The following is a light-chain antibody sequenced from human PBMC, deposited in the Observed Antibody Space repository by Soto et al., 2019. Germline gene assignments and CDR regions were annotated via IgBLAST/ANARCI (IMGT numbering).Light chain of an antibody. V-gene: IGLV4-69*01. CDR2: LNSDGSH. Sequence: QLVPTQSPSASASLGASVKLTCTLSSGHSNYAIAWHQQQPEKGPRYLMKLNSDGSHSKGDGIPDRFSGSSSGAERYLTISSLQSEDEADYYCQTWGTGLYVVFGGGTKLTVL. CDR3: QTWGTGLYVV. J-gene: IGLJ2*01. CDR1: SGHSNYA.